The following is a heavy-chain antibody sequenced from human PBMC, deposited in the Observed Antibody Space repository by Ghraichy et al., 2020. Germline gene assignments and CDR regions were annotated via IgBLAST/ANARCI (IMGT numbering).Heavy chain of an antibody. CDR3: ARISPPNYDSSGYYPYYFDY. Sequence: SGPTLVKPTQTLTLTCTFSGFSLSTSGMCVSWIRQPPGKALEWLARIDWDDDKYYSTSLKTRLTISKDTSKNQVVLTMTNMDPVDTATYYCARISPPNYDSSGYYPYYFDYWGQGTLVTVSS. J-gene: IGHJ4*02. V-gene: IGHV2-70*11. CDR1: GFSLSTSGMC. CDR2: IDWDDDK. D-gene: IGHD3-22*01.